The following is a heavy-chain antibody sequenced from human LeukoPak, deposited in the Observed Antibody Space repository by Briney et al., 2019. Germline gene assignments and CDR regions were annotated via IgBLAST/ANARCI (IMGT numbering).Heavy chain of an antibody. Sequence: SQTLSLTCTVSGGSISSGGYYWSWIRQHPGKGLEWIGYIYYSGSTNYNPSLKSRVIMSVDTSKNQFSLKLSSVTAADTAVYYCARGRGYYQDYWGQGTLVTVSS. CDR1: GGSISSGGYY. J-gene: IGHJ4*02. V-gene: IGHV4-31*03. CDR3: ARGRGYYQDY. CDR2: IYYSGST. D-gene: IGHD3-22*01.